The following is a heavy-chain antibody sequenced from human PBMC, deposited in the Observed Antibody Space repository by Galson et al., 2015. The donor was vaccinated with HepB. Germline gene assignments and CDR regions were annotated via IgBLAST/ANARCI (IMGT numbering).Heavy chain of an antibody. Sequence: SLRLSCAVSGFPLNFYGMHWVRQVPGKGLEWVSNIQNKGTGTKYADSVKGRFTISRDNAKSTVYLQMNSLGAEDTAVYYCARDRLHDRNESCFGLDVWGQGTTVTVSS. V-gene: IGHV3-74*01. CDR3: ARDRLHDRNESCFGLDV. CDR2: IQNKGTGT. D-gene: IGHD3-3*01. J-gene: IGHJ6*01. CDR1: GFPLNFYG.